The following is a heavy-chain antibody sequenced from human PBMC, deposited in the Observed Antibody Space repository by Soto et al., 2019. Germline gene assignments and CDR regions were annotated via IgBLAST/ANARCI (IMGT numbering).Heavy chain of an antibody. Sequence: KPSETLSLTCAVYGGSFSGYYWSWIRQPPGKGLEWIGEINHSGSTNYNPSLKSRVTISVDTSKNQFSLKLSSVTVADTAVYYCARLGVVVVPAAIRASNYYYYYGMDVWGQGTTVTVSS. CDR2: INHSGST. J-gene: IGHJ6*02. CDR3: ARLGVVVVPAAIRASNYYYYYGMDV. V-gene: IGHV4-34*01. D-gene: IGHD2-2*02. CDR1: GGSFSGYY.